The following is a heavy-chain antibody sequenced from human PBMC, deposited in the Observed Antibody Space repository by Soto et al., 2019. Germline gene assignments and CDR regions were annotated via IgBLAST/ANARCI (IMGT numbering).Heavy chain of an antibody. D-gene: IGHD3-22*01. CDR3: ARDLNDYDSRPFDY. CDR1: GFTFSSYA. J-gene: IGHJ4*02. V-gene: IGHV3-30-3*01. Sequence: QVQLVESGGGVVQPGRSLRLSCAASGFTFSSYAMHWVRQAPGKGLEWVAVISYDGSNKYYADSVKGRFTISRDNSKNTLYLQMNSLRAEDTAVYYCARDLNDYDSRPFDYWGQGTLVTVSS. CDR2: ISYDGSNK.